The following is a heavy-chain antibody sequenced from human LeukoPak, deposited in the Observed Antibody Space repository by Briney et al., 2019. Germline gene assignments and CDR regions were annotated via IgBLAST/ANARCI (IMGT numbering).Heavy chain of an antibody. CDR3: AVKYCSSTSCYVN. J-gene: IGHJ4*02. D-gene: IGHD2-2*01. V-gene: IGHV3-74*01. CDR2: INSDGSST. CDR1: GFTFSSYW. Sequence: PGGSLRLSCAASGFTFSSYWMHWVRQAPGKGLVWVSRINSDGSSTSYADSVKGRFTISRDNAENTLYLQMNSLRAEDTAVDYCAVKYCSSTSCYVNWGQGTLVTVSS.